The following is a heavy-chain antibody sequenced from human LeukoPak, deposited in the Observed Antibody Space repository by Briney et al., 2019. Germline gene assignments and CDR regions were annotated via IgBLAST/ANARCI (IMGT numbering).Heavy chain of an antibody. CDR2: IYYSGST. CDR1: GGSISSSSYY. J-gene: IGHJ3*02. CDR3: ARAPRVDYYDSSGYYHFDAFDI. V-gene: IGHV4-39*07. D-gene: IGHD3-22*01. Sequence: SETLSLTCTVSGGSISSSSYYWGWIRQPPGKGLEWIGSIYYSGSTYYNPSLKSRVTISVDTSKNQFSLKLSSVTAADTAVYYCARAPRVDYYDSSGYYHFDAFDIWGQGTMVTVSS.